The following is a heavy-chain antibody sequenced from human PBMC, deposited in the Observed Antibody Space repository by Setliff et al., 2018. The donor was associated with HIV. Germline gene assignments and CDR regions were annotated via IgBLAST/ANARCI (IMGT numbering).Heavy chain of an antibody. CDR3: ARGVFDY. CDR2: VGAVGAPT. CDR1: GFSFSRYW. Sequence: PGGSLRLSCAASGFSFSRYWMSWVRQAPGKGLEWVSTVGAVGAPTHYAESVKGRFTISKDNSRDTLYLQMSSLREEDTAVYYCARGVFDYWGQGVLVTVSS. J-gene: IGHJ4*02. V-gene: IGHV3-23*01.